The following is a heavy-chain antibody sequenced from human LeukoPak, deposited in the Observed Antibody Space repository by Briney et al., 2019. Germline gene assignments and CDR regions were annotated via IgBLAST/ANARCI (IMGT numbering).Heavy chain of an antibody. Sequence: ASVKVSCKVSGYTLTELSMHWVRQAPGKGLEWMGGFDPEDGETIYAQKFQGRVTMTEDTSTDRAYMELSSLRSEDTAVYYCATPRFGGDKPSGFDYWGQGTLVTVSS. CDR1: GYTLTELS. CDR2: FDPEDGET. V-gene: IGHV1-24*01. D-gene: IGHD3-16*01. CDR3: ATPRFGGDKPSGFDY. J-gene: IGHJ4*02.